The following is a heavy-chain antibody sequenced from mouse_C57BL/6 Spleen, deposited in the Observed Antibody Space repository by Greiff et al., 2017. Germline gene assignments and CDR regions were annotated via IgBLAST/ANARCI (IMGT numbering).Heavy chain of an antibody. J-gene: IGHJ4*01. CDR2: IWGVGST. V-gene: IGHV2-6*01. CDR3: ARYGSSSYAMDY. D-gene: IGHD1-1*01. Sequence: VQLQESGPGLVAPSQSLSITCTVSGFSLTSYGVDWVRQSPGKGLEWLGVIWGVGSTNYNSALKSRLSISKDNAKSQVFLKMNSLQTDDTAMYYGARYGSSSYAMDYWGQGTSVTVSS. CDR1: GFSLTSYG.